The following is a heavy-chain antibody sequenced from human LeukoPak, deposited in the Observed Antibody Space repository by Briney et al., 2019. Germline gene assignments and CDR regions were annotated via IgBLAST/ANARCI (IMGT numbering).Heavy chain of an antibody. CDR3: TRENYVPDS. CDR2: ISDVGRAT. J-gene: IGHJ5*02. CDR1: GYRFSPYW. V-gene: IGHV3-7*03. Sequence: GGSLRLSCAASGYRFSPYWMSWVRQTPGKGLEWVASISDVGRATYYGDSVRGRFTISRDDARNSLFLQMNGLRADDTAVYYCTRENYVPDSWGQGTLVTVSS. D-gene: IGHD3-10*02.